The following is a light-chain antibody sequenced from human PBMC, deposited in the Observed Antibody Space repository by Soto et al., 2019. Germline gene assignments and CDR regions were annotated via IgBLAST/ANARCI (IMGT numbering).Light chain of an antibody. Sequence: QSVLTQPPSVSGAPGQRVTISCTGSSSNIGAGYDVHWYQQLPRTAPKVLIFGNTNRPSGVPDRFSGSKSGTSASLAITGLQAEDEADYYCQSYDRTLRGYVFGTGTKLTVL. V-gene: IGLV1-40*01. J-gene: IGLJ1*01. CDR1: SSNIGAGYD. CDR2: GNT. CDR3: QSYDRTLRGYV.